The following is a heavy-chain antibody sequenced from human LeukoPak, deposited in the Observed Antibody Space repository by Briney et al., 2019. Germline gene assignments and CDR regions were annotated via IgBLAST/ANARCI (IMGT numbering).Heavy chain of an antibody. CDR3: ARDRGSSGRLGRFDN. CDR1: GFTLSTYW. D-gene: IGHD6-19*01. Sequence: GGSLRLSCAASGFTLSTYWMAWVRQAPGKGLEWVANIKQDGSEKYYVDSVKGRFTISRDNAKKLLYLQMNSLRVEDTAVYYCARDRGSSGRLGRFDNWGQGTLVTVSP. CDR2: IKQDGSEK. V-gene: IGHV3-7*01. J-gene: IGHJ4*02.